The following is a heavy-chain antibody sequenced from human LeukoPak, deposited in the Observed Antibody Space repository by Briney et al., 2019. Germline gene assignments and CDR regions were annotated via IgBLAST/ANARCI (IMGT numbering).Heavy chain of an antibody. D-gene: IGHD5-12*01. V-gene: IGHV4-38-2*02. Sequence: SETLSLTCTVSGYSISSGYYWGWIRQPPGKGLEWIGSIYHSGGTYYNPSLKSRVTISVDTSKNQFSLKLSSVTAADTAVYYCARDWKYSGYDSGGSLYYYMDVWGKGTTVTVSS. CDR1: GYSISSGYY. J-gene: IGHJ6*03. CDR3: ARDWKYSGYDSGGSLYYYMDV. CDR2: IYHSGGT.